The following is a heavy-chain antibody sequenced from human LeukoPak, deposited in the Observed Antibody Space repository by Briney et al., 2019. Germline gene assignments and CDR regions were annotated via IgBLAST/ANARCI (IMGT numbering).Heavy chain of an antibody. J-gene: IGHJ4*02. D-gene: IGHD3-3*01. Sequence: SETLSLTCAVYGGSFSGYYWSWIRQPPGKGLEWIGEINHSGSTNYNPSLKSRVTISVGTSKNQFSLKLSSVTAADTAVYYCATTPTIFGVVPSLFDYWGQGTLVTVSS. CDR1: GGSFSGYY. CDR3: ATTPTIFGVVPSLFDY. V-gene: IGHV4-34*01. CDR2: INHSGST.